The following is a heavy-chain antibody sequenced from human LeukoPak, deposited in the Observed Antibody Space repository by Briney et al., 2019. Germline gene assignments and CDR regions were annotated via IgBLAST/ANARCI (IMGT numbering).Heavy chain of an antibody. V-gene: IGHV4-59*01. D-gene: IGHD1-26*01. Sequence: SETLSLTCTVSGGSISSYYWSWIRQPPGKGLEWIGYIYYSGSTNYNPSLKSRVTISVDTSKNQFSLKLSSVTAADTAVYYCARDIGRSGSYYNPAYYYYMDVWGKGTTVTVSS. CDR1: GGSISSYY. CDR3: ARDIGRSGSYYNPAYYYYMDV. CDR2: IYYSGST. J-gene: IGHJ6*03.